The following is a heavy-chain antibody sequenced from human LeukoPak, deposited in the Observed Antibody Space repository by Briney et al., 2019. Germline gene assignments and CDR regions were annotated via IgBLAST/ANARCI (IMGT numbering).Heavy chain of an antibody. J-gene: IGHJ2*01. V-gene: IGHV3-7*01. D-gene: IGHD6-6*01. Sequence: GGSLRLSCAASGFTFSSYWMSWLRQAPGKALEWVANIKQDGSEKYYVDSVKGRFTISRDNAKNSLYLQMNSLRAEDTAVYYCARAGSSNWYFDLWGRGTLVTVSS. CDR1: GFTFSSYW. CDR2: IKQDGSEK. CDR3: ARAGSSNWYFDL.